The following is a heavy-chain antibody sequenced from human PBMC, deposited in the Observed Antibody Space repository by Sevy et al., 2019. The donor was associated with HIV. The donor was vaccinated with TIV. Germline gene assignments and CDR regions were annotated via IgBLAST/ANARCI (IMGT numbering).Heavy chain of an antibody. J-gene: IGHJ4*01. CDR2: ISWNSANI. V-gene: IGHV3-9*01. Sequence: GGSLRLSCAASGFTFDNYAMHWVRQAPGKGLEWVSVISWNSANIAYADSVKGRFTISRDNANNSVFLQMNSLRPEDTAFYYCAKDPYSSGEGGFFDYRGQGVLVTVSS. CDR1: GFTFDNYA. D-gene: IGHD3-22*01. CDR3: AKDPYSSGEGGFFDY.